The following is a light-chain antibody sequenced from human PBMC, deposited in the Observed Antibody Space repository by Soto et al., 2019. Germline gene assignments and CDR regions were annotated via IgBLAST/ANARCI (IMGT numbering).Light chain of an antibody. CDR3: QQYNTFLT. CDR1: QSINIW. J-gene: IGKJ4*01. V-gene: IGKV1-5*03. CDR2: KAS. Sequence: DIQMTQSPSTLSASVGDRVSMTCRASQSINIWLAWYQQKPGRAPKLLIYKASTLESGVPSRFSGSGSGTEFTLTISSLQPDDSATYYCQQYNTFLTFGGGTKVDIK.